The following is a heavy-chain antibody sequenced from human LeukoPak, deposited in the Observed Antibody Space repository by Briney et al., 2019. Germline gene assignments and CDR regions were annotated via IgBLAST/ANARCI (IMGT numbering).Heavy chain of an antibody. J-gene: IGHJ4*02. CDR1: GFTFSSYG. Sequence: PGGSLRLSCAASGFTFSSYGMHWVRQAPVKGLEWVAFIRYDGSNKYYADSVKGRFTISRDNSKNTLYLQMNSLRAEDTAVYYCAKDGRRVVPAANPSTDYWGQGTLVTVSS. V-gene: IGHV3-30*02. CDR2: IRYDGSNK. D-gene: IGHD2-2*01. CDR3: AKDGRRVVPAANPSTDY.